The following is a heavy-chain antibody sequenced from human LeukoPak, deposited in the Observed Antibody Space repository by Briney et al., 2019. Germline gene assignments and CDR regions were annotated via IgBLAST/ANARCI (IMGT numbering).Heavy chain of an antibody. CDR2: INPSGGST. CDR1: GYTFTSYY. Sequence: ASVKVSCKASGYTFTSYYMHWVRQAPGQGLEWMGIINPSGGSTSYAQKFQGRVTMTEDTSTDTAYMELSSLRSEDTAVYYCASASGTTRDYYYYGMDVWGQGTTVTVSS. D-gene: IGHD1-7*01. J-gene: IGHJ6*02. V-gene: IGHV1-46*01. CDR3: ASASGTTRDYYYYGMDV.